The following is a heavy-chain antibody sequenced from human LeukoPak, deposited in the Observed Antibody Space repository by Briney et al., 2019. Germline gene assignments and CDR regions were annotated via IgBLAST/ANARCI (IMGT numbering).Heavy chain of an antibody. V-gene: IGHV3-30*18. CDR1: RFTFSSYG. CDR3: AKDRGYSYGYFDY. CDR2: ISYDGSNK. D-gene: IGHD5-18*01. Sequence: GGSLRLSCAASRFTFSSYGMHWVRQAPGNGLEWVALISYDGSNKYYTDTVKGRFTISRDNSKNTLYLQMDSLRAEDAAVYYCAKDRGYSYGYFDYWGQGTLVTVSS. J-gene: IGHJ4*02.